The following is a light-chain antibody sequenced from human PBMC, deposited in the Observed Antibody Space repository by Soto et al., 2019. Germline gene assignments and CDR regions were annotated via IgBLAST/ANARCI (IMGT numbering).Light chain of an antibody. Sequence: EMAMTQSPATLSVCPGACAALSWRASENVDTNLAWYQHKPGQAPRLLIYGASTRAAGVPARFSGSGSGTEFTLTISSLESEDVAVYYCQQCHKWPRITFGPGTRLEIK. CDR1: ENVDTN. CDR2: GAS. V-gene: IGKV3-15*01. CDR3: QQCHKWPRIT. J-gene: IGKJ5*01.